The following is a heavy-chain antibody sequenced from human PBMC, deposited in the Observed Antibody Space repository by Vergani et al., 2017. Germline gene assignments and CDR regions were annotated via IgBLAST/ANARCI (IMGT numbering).Heavy chain of an antibody. D-gene: IGHD1-26*01. J-gene: IGHJ3*02. CDR2: ISYDGSNK. Sequence: VQLLESGGGLVQPGGSLRLSCAASGFTFSSYGMHWVRQAPGKGLEWVAVISYDGSNKYYADSVKGRFTISRDNSKNTLYLQMNSLRAEDTAVYYCAKDNLGPGSYFQRAFDIWGQGTMVTVSS. V-gene: IGHV3-30*18. CDR3: AKDNLGPGSYFQRAFDI. CDR1: GFTFSSYG.